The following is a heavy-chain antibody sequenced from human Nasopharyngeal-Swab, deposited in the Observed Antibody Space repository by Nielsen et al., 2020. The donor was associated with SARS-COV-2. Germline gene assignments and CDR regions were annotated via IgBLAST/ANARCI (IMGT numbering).Heavy chain of an antibody. CDR3: ARCRDIVVVPAARPYYYYGMDV. CDR2: ISSSSSYI. J-gene: IGHJ6*04. Sequence: WIRQPPGKGLEWVSSISSSSSYIYYADSVKGRFTISRDNAKNSLYLQMNSLRAEDTAVYYCARCRDIVVVPAARPYYYYGMDVWGKGTTVTVSS. V-gene: IGHV3-21*01. D-gene: IGHD2-2*01.